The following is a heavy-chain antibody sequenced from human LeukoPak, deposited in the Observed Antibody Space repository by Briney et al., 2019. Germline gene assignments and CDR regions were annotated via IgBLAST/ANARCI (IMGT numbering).Heavy chain of an antibody. V-gene: IGHV4-59*01. CDR3: ARVRNGSGSYYNGYYYYMDV. CDR1: GGSISSYY. Sequence: SETLSLTCTVSGGSISSYYWSWIRQPPGKGLEWIGYIYDSGSTNYNPSLKSRVTISVDTSKNQFSLKLSSVTAADTAVYYCARVRNGSGSYYNGYYYYMDVWGKGTTVTISS. CDR2: IYDSGST. D-gene: IGHD3-10*01. J-gene: IGHJ6*03.